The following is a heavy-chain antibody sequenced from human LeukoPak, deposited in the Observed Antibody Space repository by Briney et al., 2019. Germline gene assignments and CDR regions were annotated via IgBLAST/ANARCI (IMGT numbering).Heavy chain of an antibody. CDR2: ITSDGAT. CDR1: GFPFSAYW. J-gene: IGHJ4*02. D-gene: IGHD3-10*01. Sequence: GGSLRLSCAASGFPFSAYWMLWARQAPGKGLVWVSRITSDGATSYADSVKGRFTISRENAKNTLYLQLNSLRAEDTAVYYCANGRGTGGSGSPELDNWGQGTLVTVSS. V-gene: IGHV3-74*01. CDR3: ANGRGTGGSGSPELDN.